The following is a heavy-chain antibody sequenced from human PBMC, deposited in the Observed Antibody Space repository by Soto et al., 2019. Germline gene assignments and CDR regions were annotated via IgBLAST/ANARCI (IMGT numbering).Heavy chain of an antibody. D-gene: IGHD3-3*01. J-gene: IGHJ6*03. CDR1: GGSFSGYY. CDR3: ARGKQSITIFGVVIYMDV. CDR2: INHSGST. Sequence: SETLSLTCAVYGGSFSGYYWSWIRQPPGKGLEWIGEINHSGSTNYNPSLKSRVTISVDTSKNQFSLKLSSVTAADTAVYYCARGKQSITIFGVVIYMDVWGKGTTVTVSS. V-gene: IGHV4-34*01.